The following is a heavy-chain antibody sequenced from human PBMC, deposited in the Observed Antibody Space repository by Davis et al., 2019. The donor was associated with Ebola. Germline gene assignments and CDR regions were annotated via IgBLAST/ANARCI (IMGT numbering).Heavy chain of an antibody. J-gene: IGHJ1*01. CDR3: ARDSWIQEGYFQH. CDR1: GFSFSDRS. V-gene: IGHV3-9*01. CDR2: ISWNSGSI. Sequence: PGGSLRLSCSASGFSFSDRSMHWVRHAPGKGLEWVSGISWNSGSIGYADSVKGRFTISRDDSKNTVYLQMNSLRTEDTAVYYCARDSWIQEGYFQHWGQGTLVTVSS. D-gene: IGHD5-18*01.